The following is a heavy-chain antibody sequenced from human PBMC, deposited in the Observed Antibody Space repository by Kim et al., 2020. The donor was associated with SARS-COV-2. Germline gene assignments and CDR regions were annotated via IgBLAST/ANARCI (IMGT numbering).Heavy chain of an antibody. V-gene: IGHV3-73*01. Sequence: GGSLRLSCGASGFTFSDSAMHWVRQASGKGLEWLARIRCKVNSYATAYSASVRGRFTRARYDSTNTAYLQMNSLETKDTSVYSCTRGPGPTLAFWSAFD. CDR3: TRGPGPTLAFWSAFD. CDR2: IRCKVNSYAT. CDR1: GFTFSDSA. D-gene: IGHD1-7*01. J-gene: IGHJ3*02.